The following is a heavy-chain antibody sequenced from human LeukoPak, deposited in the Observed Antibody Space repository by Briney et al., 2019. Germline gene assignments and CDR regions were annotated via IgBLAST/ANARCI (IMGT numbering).Heavy chain of an antibody. J-gene: IGHJ4*02. Sequence: SETLSLTCTVSGGSISSYYWSWIRQPPGKGLEWIGFIYYSGSTYYNPSLKSRVTISVDTSKNQFSLKLSPVTAADTAMYYCARYDVWGTYRAFDYWGQGTLVTVSS. CDR2: IYYSGST. CDR3: ARYDVWGTYRAFDY. V-gene: IGHV4-59*04. D-gene: IGHD3-16*02. CDR1: GGSISSYY.